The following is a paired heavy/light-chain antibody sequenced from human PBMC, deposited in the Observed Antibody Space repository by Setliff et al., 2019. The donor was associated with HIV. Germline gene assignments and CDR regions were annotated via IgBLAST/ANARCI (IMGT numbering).Heavy chain of an antibody. CDR3: AKDKFLGYGENSFDD. Sequence: QVQLVESGGGVVQPGGSLRLSCAASGFSFNNYGMHWVRQAPGKGLEWVAFIRFDGVKKYYEESVRGRFTISKDNSKSTLFLEMSSLRAEDTAMYYCAKDKFLGYGENSFDDWGLGTLVTVAS. CDR1: GFSFNNYG. J-gene: IGHJ4*02. CDR2: IRFDGVKK. V-gene: IGHV3-30*02. D-gene: IGHD4-17*01.
Light chain of an antibody. CDR1: TGPVTTGHY. J-gene: IGLJ3*02. CDR3: LLSDSAARPWV. CDR2: ETT. Sequence: QAVVTQEPSLTVSPGGTVTLTCGSSTGPVTTGHYPYWFQQKPGQAPRTLIYETTNKHSWTPARFSGSLLGGKAALTLSGAQPEDEAEYYCLLSDSAARPWVFGGGTKLTVL. V-gene: IGLV7-46*01.